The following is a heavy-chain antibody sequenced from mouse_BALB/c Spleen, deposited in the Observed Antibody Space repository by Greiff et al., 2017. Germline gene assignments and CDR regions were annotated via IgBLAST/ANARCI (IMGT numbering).Heavy chain of an antibody. J-gene: IGHJ3*01. CDR1: GYTFTNYW. Sequence: VQRVESGAELVRPGTSVKISCKASGYTFTNYWLGWVKQRPGHGLEWIGDIYPGGGYTNYNEKFKGKATLTADTSSSTAYMQLSSLTSEDSAVYFCARSHYYGSSYGFAYWGQGTLVTVSA. CDR3: ARSHYYGSSYGFAY. D-gene: IGHD1-1*01. V-gene: IGHV1-63*02. CDR2: IYPGGGYT.